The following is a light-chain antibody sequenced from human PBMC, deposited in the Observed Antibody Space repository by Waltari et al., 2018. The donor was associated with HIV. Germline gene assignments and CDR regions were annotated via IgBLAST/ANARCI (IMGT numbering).Light chain of an antibody. Sequence: QSALTQPRSVSGSPGQSAPISCTGTSSDVGVSTFVSWYQQHPGKAPKLMIDDVSKRPSGFPDRVAGFKAGNTAALTISGLQAEDEADYYCCAYAGSYPVVFGGGTKLTVL. J-gene: IGLJ2*01. CDR1: SSDVGVSTF. V-gene: IGLV2-11*01. CDR2: DVS. CDR3: CAYAGSYPVV.